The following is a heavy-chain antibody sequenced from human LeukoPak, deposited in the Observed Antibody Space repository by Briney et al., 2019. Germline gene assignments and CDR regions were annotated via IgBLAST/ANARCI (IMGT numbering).Heavy chain of an antibody. CDR1: GFTFSNYW. CDR2: ISSDGSGT. CDR3: VRGGHLGSGSYDWFDP. J-gene: IGHJ5*02. V-gene: IGHV3-74*01. Sequence: PGGSLRLSCAVSGFTFSNYWMHWVRRGPGKGLVWVSRISSDGSGTNYADSVRGRFTISRDNAKNTLYLQMNSLRAEDTAVYYCVRGGHLGSGSYDWFDPWGQGTLVTVSS. D-gene: IGHD3-10*01.